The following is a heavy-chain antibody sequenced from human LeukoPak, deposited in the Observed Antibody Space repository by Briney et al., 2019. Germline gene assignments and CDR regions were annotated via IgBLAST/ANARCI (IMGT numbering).Heavy chain of an antibody. Sequence: ASVKVSCKASGYSFNGYSTTWVRQARGQGLEWMGWTSTYTGDRKVAQRLQGRLTMTTDSSTSTAYMELTSLESADTAVYYCARFSSSWYSPYGMDVWGQGTTITVSS. CDR2: TSTYTGDR. J-gene: IGHJ6*02. V-gene: IGHV1-18*01. CDR3: ARFSSSWYSPYGMDV. D-gene: IGHD6-13*01. CDR1: GYSFNGYS.